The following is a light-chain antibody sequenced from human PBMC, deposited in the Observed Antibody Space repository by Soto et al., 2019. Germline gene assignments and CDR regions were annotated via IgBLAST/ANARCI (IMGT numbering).Light chain of an antibody. CDR3: MPPCKGAYAV. V-gene: IGLV7-46*01. J-gene: IGLJ7*01. CDR1: TGAVTSGHY. Sequence: QAVVTQEPSLTVSPGGTVTLTCGSSTGAVTSGHYPYWFQQKPGQAPRTLIYDTSHKHAWTPARFSGSLLGGKAALTLSGAEPEDEAEYFRMPPCKGAYAVFGGGTQLTVL. CDR2: DTS.